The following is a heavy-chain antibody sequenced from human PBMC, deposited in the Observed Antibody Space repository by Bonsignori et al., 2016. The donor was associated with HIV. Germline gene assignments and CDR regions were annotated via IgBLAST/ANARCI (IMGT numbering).Heavy chain of an antibody. Sequence: WIRQPPGKGLEWIGSIYHSGSTYYNPSLKSRVTISVDTSKNQFSLKLSSVTAADTAVYYCARTPSGNPDYWGQGTLVTVSS. V-gene: IGHV4-38-2*01. CDR2: IYHSGST. J-gene: IGHJ4*02. D-gene: IGHD3-10*01. CDR3: ARTPSGNPDY.